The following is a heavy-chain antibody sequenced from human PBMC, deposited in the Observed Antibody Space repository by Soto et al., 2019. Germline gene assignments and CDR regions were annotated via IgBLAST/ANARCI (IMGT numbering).Heavy chain of an antibody. J-gene: IGHJ3*02. CDR3: SSHVTYCGCDCPLDAFDI. V-gene: IGHV5-51*01. CDR1: GYSFTSYW. CDR2: IDPGDSDT. Sequence: RSGESLKISCKGSGYSFTSYWIGWVRQMPGNGLAWMGIIDPGDSDTRYSPSFQGQVTISADKSISTAYLQWSSLKASATAMYFCSSHVTYCGCDCPLDAFDIWGQGTMVTVSS. D-gene: IGHD2-21*02.